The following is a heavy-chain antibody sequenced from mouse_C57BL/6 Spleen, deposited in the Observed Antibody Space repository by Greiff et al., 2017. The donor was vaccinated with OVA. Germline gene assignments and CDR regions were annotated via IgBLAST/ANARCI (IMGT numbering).Heavy chain of an antibody. V-gene: IGHV1-81*01. CDR2: IYPRSGNT. D-gene: IGHD2-4*01. Sequence: QVQLKESGAELARPGASVKLSCKASGYTFTSYGISWVKQRTGQGLEWIGEIYPRSGNTYYNEKFKGKATLTADKSSSTAYMELRSLTSEDSAVYFCANDYDGAWFAYWGQGTLVTVSA. CDR1: GYTFTSYG. CDR3: ANDYDGAWFAY. J-gene: IGHJ3*01.